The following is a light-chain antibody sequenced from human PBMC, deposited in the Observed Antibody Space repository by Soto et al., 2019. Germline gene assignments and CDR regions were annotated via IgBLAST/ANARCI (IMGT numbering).Light chain of an antibody. Sequence: DIQMTQSPSSVSASIGDRVTITCRASQDISDWLAWYQQKPGKAPKLLIYAASSLQSGVPSRFSGSGSGTDFTLTINNLQPEDFATYYCQLADSLPLISFGQGTRLKIK. J-gene: IGKJ5*01. V-gene: IGKV1-12*01. CDR2: AAS. CDR1: QDISDW. CDR3: QLADSLPLIS.